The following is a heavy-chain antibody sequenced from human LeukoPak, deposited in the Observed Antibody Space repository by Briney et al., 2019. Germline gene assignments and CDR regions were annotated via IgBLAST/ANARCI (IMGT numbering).Heavy chain of an antibody. V-gene: IGHV4-4*07. D-gene: IGHD3-22*01. CDR1: GGSISSYY. CDR3: ARDNYDNTNWFDP. Sequence: PSETLSLTCTVSGGSISSYYRSWIRQPAGKGLEWIGRIYTGGTTNYNPSLKSRVTMSVDTSKNQFSLSLSSVTAADTAVYYCARDNYDNTNWFDPWGQGTLVTVSP. CDR2: IYTGGTT. J-gene: IGHJ5*02.